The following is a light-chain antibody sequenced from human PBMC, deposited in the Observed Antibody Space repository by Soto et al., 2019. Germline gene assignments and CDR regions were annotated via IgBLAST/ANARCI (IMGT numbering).Light chain of an antibody. V-gene: IGLV2-11*01. CDR3: SSYAGSYSYV. Sequence: QSVLTHPHPVSGSPGQSVTNSCTGTSSDVGGYNYVSWYQEQPGKAPKLIIYDVSKRPSGVPDRFSGSKSGNTASLTISGLQAEDEADYYCSSYAGSYSYVFGPGTKVTVL. J-gene: IGLJ1*01. CDR2: DVS. CDR1: SSDVGGYNY.